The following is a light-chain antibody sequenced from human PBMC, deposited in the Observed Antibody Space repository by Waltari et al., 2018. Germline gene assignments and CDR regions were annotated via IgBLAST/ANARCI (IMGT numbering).Light chain of an antibody. V-gene: IGKV2-30*02. Sequence: DVVMTQSPLSLPVILGPPASISCRSSQSLVHTDGNIYLSWFQQRPGQSPRRLIYKISNRDSGVPDRFSGSGSGTDFTLRISRVEADDVGIYYCMQGVHWPRTFGQGTRVEF. CDR3: MQGVHWPRT. CDR2: KIS. CDR1: QSLVHTDGNIY. J-gene: IGKJ1*01.